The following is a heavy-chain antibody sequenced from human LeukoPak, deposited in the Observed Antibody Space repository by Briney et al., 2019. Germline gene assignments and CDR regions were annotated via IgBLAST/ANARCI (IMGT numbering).Heavy chain of an antibody. D-gene: IGHD1-26*01. CDR3: ARGRSGTPLLAEFDY. CDR1: GYTFTTFD. CDR2: MNPKSGNT. V-gene: IGHV1-8*03. J-gene: IGHJ4*02. Sequence: ASVKVSCKASGYTFTTFDIHWVRQAPGQGLEWMGWMNPKSGNTGYPQKFQGRVTITRDTPTSTAYMEVSSLRSEDTAVYYCARGRSGTPLLAEFDYWGQGTLVTVSS.